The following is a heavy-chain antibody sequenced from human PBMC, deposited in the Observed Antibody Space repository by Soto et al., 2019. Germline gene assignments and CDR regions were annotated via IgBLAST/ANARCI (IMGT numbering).Heavy chain of an antibody. CDR1: GYTFTSSG. V-gene: IGHV1-18*01. CDR2: ISTDNGNT. J-gene: IGHJ3*02. Sequence: GASVKVSCKASGYTFTSSGISWVRQAPGQGLEWMGWISTDNGNTNYAQHLQGRVSMTTDTSTSTAYMDLRSLRSDDTAVYYCARDVGDESITYNDAFDIWGQGTMVTVSS. D-gene: IGHD3-10*01. CDR3: ARDVGDESITYNDAFDI.